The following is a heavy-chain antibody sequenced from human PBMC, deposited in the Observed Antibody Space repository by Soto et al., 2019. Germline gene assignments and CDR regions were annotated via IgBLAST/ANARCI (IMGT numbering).Heavy chain of an antibody. J-gene: IGHJ4*02. CDR2: ISNDGSNK. V-gene: IGHV3-30*18. D-gene: IGHD2-15*01. CDR1: RFTSSNYA. Sequence: GGSRGRSGSTSRFTSSNYAMHWVRQAPGKGLESVAVISNDGSNKYADSVRGRFTISRDNSQNTVFLQMNSLGADDTAIYYCAKIGLIGFCTGGGCSSGTYFDYWGRGALVTVSS. CDR3: AKIGLIGFCTGGGCSSGTYFDY.